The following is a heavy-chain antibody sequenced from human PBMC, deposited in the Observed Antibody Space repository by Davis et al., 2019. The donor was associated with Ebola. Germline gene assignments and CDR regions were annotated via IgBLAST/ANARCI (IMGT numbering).Heavy chain of an antibody. CDR3: ARHDYGDSHFDY. J-gene: IGHJ4*02. Sequence: GGSLRLSCAASGFTFSSYAMSWVRQAPGKGLEWVSAISGSGGSTYYADSVKGRFTISRDNSKNTLYLQMNSLRVEDTAVYYCARHDYGDSHFDYWGQGTLVTVSS. D-gene: IGHD4-17*01. V-gene: IGHV3-23*01. CDR1: GFTFSSYA. CDR2: ISGSGGST.